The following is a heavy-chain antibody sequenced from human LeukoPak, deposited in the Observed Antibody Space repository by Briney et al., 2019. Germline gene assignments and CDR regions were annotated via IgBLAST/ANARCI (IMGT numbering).Heavy chain of an antibody. J-gene: IGHJ4*02. CDR3: AKAARLLWFGEFTSPY. Sequence: PGGSLRLSCAASGFTFSSYAMSWVRQAPGKALEGVSAISGSGGSTYYADSVKGRFTISRDNSKNTLYLQMNSLRAEDTAVYYCAKAARLLWFGEFTSPYWGQGTLVTVSS. CDR1: GFTFSSYA. D-gene: IGHD3-10*01. V-gene: IGHV3-23*01. CDR2: ISGSGGST.